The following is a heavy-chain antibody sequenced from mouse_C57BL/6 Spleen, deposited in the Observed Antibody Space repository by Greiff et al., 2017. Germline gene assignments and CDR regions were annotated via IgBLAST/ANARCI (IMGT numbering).Heavy chain of an antibody. Sequence: EVKLMESGGGLVQPGGSLSLSCAASGFTFTDYYMSWVRQPPGKALEWLGFIRNKANGYTTEYSASVKGRFTISRDNSQSILYLQMNALRAEDSATYYCARFVVAYYAMDYWGQGTSVTVSS. V-gene: IGHV7-3*01. J-gene: IGHJ4*01. CDR1: GFTFTDYY. CDR2: IRNKANGYTT. D-gene: IGHD1-1*01. CDR3: ARFVVAYYAMDY.